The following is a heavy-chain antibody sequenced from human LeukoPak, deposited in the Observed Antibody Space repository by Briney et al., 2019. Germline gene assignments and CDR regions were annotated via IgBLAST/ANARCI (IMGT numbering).Heavy chain of an antibody. D-gene: IGHD3-3*01. V-gene: IGHV4-61*02. Sequence: SETLSLTCTVSGGSISSGSYYWSRIRQPAGKGLEWIGRIYTSGSTNYNPSLKSRVTISVDTSKNQFSLKLSSVTAADTAVYYCAGRRHGVVKEGQFDIWGQGTMVTVSS. J-gene: IGHJ3*02. CDR1: GGSISSGSYY. CDR2: IYTSGST. CDR3: AGRRHGVVKEGQFDI.